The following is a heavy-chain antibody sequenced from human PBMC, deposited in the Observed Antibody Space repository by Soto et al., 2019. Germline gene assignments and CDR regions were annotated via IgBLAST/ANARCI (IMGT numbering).Heavy chain of an antibody. D-gene: IGHD5-18*01. CDR1: GYSFTSYW. Sequence: PGESLKISCKGSGYSFTSYWIGWVRQMPGKGLEWMGIIYPGDSDTRYSPSFQGQVTISADKSISTAYLQWSSLKASDTAMYYCARKEGYSHNSPSHMDVWGQGTTVTVSS. V-gene: IGHV5-51*01. CDR3: ARKEGYSHNSPSHMDV. J-gene: IGHJ6*02. CDR2: IYPGDSDT.